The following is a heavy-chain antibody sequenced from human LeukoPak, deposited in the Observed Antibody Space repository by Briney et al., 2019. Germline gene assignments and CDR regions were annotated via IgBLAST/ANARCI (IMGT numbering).Heavy chain of an antibody. CDR3: AKDSGNRDNWFDL. Sequence: GGSLRLSCAASGFTFSSYAMTWVRQAPGKGLEWVSDISGSGASTCYADSVKGRFTISRDNSKNTLYLQMNSLRAEDTAVYYCAKDSGNRDNWFDLWGQGTLVTVSS. CDR2: ISGSGAST. J-gene: IGHJ5*02. CDR1: GFTFSSYA. V-gene: IGHV3-23*01. D-gene: IGHD1-14*01.